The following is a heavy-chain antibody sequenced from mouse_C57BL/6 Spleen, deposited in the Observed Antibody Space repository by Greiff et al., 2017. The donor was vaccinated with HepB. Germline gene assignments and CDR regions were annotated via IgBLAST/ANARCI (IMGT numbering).Heavy chain of an antibody. CDR2: IHPNSGST. CDR1: GYTFTSYW. CDR3: ARGGDSSGSFAY. V-gene: IGHV1-64*01. D-gene: IGHD3-2*02. Sequence: VQLQQPGAELVKPGASVKLSCKASGYTFTSYWMHWVKQRPGQGLEWIGMIHPNSGSTNYNEKFQSKATLTVDKSSSTAYMQLSSLTSEDSAVYYCARGGDSSGSFAYWGQGTLVTVSA. J-gene: IGHJ3*01.